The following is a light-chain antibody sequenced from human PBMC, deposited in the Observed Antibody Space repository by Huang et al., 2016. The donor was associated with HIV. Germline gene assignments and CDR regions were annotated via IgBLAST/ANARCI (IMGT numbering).Light chain of an antibody. CDR2: GAS. CDR1: QTISTY. J-gene: IGKJ2*01. CDR3: QQNYSSQST. Sequence: DIQMTQSPSSLSASLGYLVTITCRTSQTISTYLNWYQHKAGRATTLLIYGASTLQHGGPRRFSGSGSGTDFTLFIIDIQPEDSATYYCQQNYSSQSTFGQGTKVEIK. V-gene: IGKV1-39*01.